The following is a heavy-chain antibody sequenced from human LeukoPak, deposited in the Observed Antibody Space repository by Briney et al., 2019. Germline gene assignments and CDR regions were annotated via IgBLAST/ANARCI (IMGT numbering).Heavy chain of an antibody. CDR3: ARNWWGIDH. V-gene: IGHV3-48*04. Sequence: GGSLRLSCAASGFTFSSYSMNWVRQAPGKGLEWVSYISSSSSTIYYADSVKGRFTISRDNARNTLYLQMNSLRTEDTAIYYCARNWWGIDHWGPGTLVTVSS. CDR1: GFTFSSYS. J-gene: IGHJ4*02. CDR2: ISSSSSTI. D-gene: IGHD2-8*02.